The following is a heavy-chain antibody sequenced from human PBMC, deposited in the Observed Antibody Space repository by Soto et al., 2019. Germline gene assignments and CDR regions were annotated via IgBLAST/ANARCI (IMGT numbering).Heavy chain of an antibody. J-gene: IGHJ6*02. Sequence: SVKVSCKASGCTFSSYAISWVRQAPGQGLEWMGGIIPIFGTANYAQKFQGRVTITADESTSTAYMELSSLRSEDTAVYYCARAITMVRGGIYYGMEVWDQGTKVSVSS. D-gene: IGHD3-10*01. CDR3: ARAITMVRGGIYYGMEV. CDR2: IIPIFGTA. V-gene: IGHV1-69*13. CDR1: GCTFSSYA.